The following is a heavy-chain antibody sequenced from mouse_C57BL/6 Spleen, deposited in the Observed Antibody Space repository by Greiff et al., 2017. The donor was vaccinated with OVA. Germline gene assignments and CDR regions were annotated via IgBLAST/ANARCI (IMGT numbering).Heavy chain of an antibody. V-gene: IGHV1-55*01. CDR2: IYPGSGST. CDR3: ARSLLLRLYYFDY. D-gene: IGHD1-1*01. CDR1: GYTFTSYW. J-gene: IGHJ2*01. Sequence: VQLQQPGAELVKPGASVKMSCKASGYTFTSYWITWVKQRPGQGLEWIGDIYPGSGSTNYNEKFKSKATLTVDKSSSTAYMQLSSLTSEDSAVYYCARSLLLRLYYFDYWGQGTTLTVSS.